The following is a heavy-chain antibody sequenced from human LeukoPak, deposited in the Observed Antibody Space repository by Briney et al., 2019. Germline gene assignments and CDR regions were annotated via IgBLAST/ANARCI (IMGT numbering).Heavy chain of an antibody. CDR3: ASLVGALTYYFDY. J-gene: IGHJ4*02. CDR1: GGTFSSYA. CDR2: IIPIFGTA. V-gene: IGHV1-69*05. D-gene: IGHD1-26*01. Sequence: SVKVSCKASGGTFSSYAISWVRQAPGQWLEWMGGIIPIFGTANYAQKFQGRVTMTRDTSISTAYMELSRLRSDDTAVYYCASLVGALTYYFDYWGQGTLVTVSS.